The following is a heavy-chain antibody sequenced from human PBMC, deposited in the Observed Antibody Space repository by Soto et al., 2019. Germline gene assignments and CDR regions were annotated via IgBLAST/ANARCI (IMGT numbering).Heavy chain of an antibody. J-gene: IGHJ6*02. CDR3: ARDRGSIYYYYGMDV. V-gene: IGHV1-18*01. CDR2: ISAYNGNT. Sequence: ASVKVSCKASGYTFTSYGISWVRQAPGQGLEWMGWISAYNGNTNYAQKLQGRVTMTTDTSTSTAYMDLRSLRSDDTAVYYCARDRGSIYYYYGMDVWGQGTTVTVSS. D-gene: IGHD4-4*01. CDR1: GYTFTSYG.